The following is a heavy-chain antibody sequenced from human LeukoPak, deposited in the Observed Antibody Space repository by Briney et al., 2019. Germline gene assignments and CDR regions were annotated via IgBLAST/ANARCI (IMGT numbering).Heavy chain of an antibody. Sequence: PGGSLRLSCAASGFTFSNYWMSWVRQTPGKGLEWVANVNQDGSEKYYVNSVKGRFTISRDNAKNSLYLQMNSLGAEDTAVYYCATDQIGSGGSKPPFDYWGQGTLVTVSS. J-gene: IGHJ4*02. CDR2: VNQDGSEK. D-gene: IGHD1-26*01. CDR1: GFTFSNYW. V-gene: IGHV3-7*01. CDR3: ATDQIGSGGSKPPFDY.